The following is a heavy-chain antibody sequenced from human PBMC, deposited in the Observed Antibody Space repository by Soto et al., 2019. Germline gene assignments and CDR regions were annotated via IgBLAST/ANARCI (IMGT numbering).Heavy chain of an antibody. CDR3: ARESPLTTVTTPGFDY. J-gene: IGHJ4*02. CDR2: INPNSGGT. D-gene: IGHD4-17*01. CDR1: GYTFTGYY. Sequence: QVQLVQSGAEVKKPGASVKVSCKASGYTFTGYYMHWVRQAPGQGLEWMGWINPNSGGTNYAQKFQGWVTMTRDTSISTAYMELSRLRSDDTAVYYCARESPLTTVTTPGFDYWGQGTLVTVSS. V-gene: IGHV1-2*04.